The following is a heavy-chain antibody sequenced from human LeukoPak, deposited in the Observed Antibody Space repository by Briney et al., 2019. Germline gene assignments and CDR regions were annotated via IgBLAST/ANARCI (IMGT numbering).Heavy chain of an antibody. CDR3: ARDWVGAFDI. CDR1: GGSISSYY. V-gene: IGHV4-59*01. CDR2: MYYTGNT. D-gene: IGHD2-15*01. J-gene: IGHJ3*02. Sequence: SETLSLTCTVSGGSISSYYWSWIRQPPGKGLEWIGTMYYTGNTYYSPSLKSRVTISVDTSKNQFSLKLSSVTAADTAVYYCARDWVGAFDIWGQGTMVTVSS.